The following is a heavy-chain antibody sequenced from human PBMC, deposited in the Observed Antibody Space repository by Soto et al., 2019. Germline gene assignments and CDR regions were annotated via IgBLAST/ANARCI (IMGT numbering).Heavy chain of an antibody. CDR1: GGSFSGYY. CDR3: ARGYGRNFDY. V-gene: IGHV4-34*01. CDR2: INHSGST. D-gene: IGHD3-10*01. J-gene: IGHJ4*02. Sequence: QVQLQQWGAGLLKPSETLSLTCAVYGGSFSGYYWNWIRQPPGKGLEWIGEINHSGSTNYNPSLXRXLXIXLDTPKNQFSLKLSYLTAADTAVYSCARGYGRNFDYWRQGTLVTVSS.